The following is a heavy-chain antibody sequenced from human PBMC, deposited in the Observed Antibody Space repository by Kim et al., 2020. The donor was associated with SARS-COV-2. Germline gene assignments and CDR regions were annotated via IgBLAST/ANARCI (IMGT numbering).Heavy chain of an antibody. CDR2: IKKNGDNT. J-gene: IGHJ4*01. CDR1: GSNFDDYG. CDR3: ARGYIGGPFDL. Sequence: GGSLRLSCVASGSNFDDYGMRWVRQGPGKGLEWVCGIKKNGDNTGYVDSVKGRFTISRDNAKNSLYLQMNSLRVEDTALYYCARGYIGGPFDLWGHGTLVTVSS. V-gene: IGHV3-20*04. D-gene: IGHD6-19*01.